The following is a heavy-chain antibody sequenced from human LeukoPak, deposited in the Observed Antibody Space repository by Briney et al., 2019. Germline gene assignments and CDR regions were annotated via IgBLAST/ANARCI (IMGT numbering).Heavy chain of an antibody. J-gene: IGHJ4*02. CDR1: GFTFSSYA. CDR2: ISGSGGST. Sequence: GGSLRLSCAASGFTFSSYAMSWVRQAPGKGLEWVSAISGSGGSTYYADSVKGRFTISRDNSKNTLYLQMNSLRAEDTAVYYCAKDRRHYYGSGSYSNGGQGTRVTVPS. D-gene: IGHD3-10*01. V-gene: IGHV3-23*01. CDR3: AKDRRHYYGSGSYSN.